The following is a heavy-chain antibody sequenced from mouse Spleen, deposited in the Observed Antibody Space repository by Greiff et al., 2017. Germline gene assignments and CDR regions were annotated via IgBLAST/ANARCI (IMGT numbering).Heavy chain of an antibody. J-gene: IGHJ4*01. Sequence: VKLQESGPGLVQPSQSLSITCTVSGFSLTSYGVHWVRQSPGKGLEWLGVIWRGGSTDYNAAFMSRLSITKDNSKSQVFFKMNSLQADDTAIYYCAKRGYYYGSSFMDYWGQGTSVTVSS. CDR1: GFSLTSYG. V-gene: IGHV2-5*01. CDR3: AKRGYYYGSSFMDY. CDR2: IWRGGST. D-gene: IGHD1-1*01.